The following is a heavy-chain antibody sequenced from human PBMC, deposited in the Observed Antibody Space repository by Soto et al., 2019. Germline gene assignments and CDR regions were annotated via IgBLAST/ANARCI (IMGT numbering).Heavy chain of an antibody. J-gene: IGHJ6*02. CDR2: INPNSGGT. D-gene: IGHD4-4*01. Sequence: ASVKPSCKASGFTFTDYSMHWVRQAPGQGLEWMGWINPNSGGTNYAQKFQGWVTMTRDTSISTAYMELRRLRSDDTAVYYCAIETTAYYGMDVWGQGTTVTVSS. CDR3: AIETTAYYGMDV. CDR1: GFTFTDYS. V-gene: IGHV1-2*04.